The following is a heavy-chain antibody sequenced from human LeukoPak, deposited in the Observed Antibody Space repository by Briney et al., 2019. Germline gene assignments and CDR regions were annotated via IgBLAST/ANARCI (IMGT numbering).Heavy chain of an antibody. CDR1: GFTVSRNY. J-gene: IGHJ4*02. Sequence: PGGSLRLSCAASGFTVSRNYMTWVRQAPGKGLEWVSTITDDGYNTYSADSVKGRITFSRDNSKNTLSLQLRSLRAEDTAVYYCAKDLSYTSGASDHWGQGTLVTVSS. CDR3: AKDLSYTSGASDH. D-gene: IGHD6-19*01. V-gene: IGHV3-23*01. CDR2: ITDDGYNT.